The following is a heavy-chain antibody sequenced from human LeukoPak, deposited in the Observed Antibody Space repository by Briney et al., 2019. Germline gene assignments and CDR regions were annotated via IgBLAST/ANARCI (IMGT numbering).Heavy chain of an antibody. J-gene: IGHJ4*02. CDR2: MNPNNGNT. D-gene: IGHD5-18*01. Sequence: ASVKVSCKASGYTFTSYDINWVRQATGQGLEWMGWMNPNNGNTGYAQKFQGRVTITRNTSISTAYMELRSLRSDDTAVYYCARAQTWIQLWFLDYWGQGTLVTVSS. CDR1: GYTFTSYD. CDR3: ARAQTWIQLWFLDY. V-gene: IGHV1-8*03.